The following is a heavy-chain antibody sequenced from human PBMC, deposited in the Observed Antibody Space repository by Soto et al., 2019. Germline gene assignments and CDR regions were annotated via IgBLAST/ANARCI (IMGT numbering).Heavy chain of an antibody. D-gene: IGHD3-16*01. J-gene: IGHJ4*02. V-gene: IGHV3-7*03. CDR2: IKEDGSEK. CDR1: GLTFSTYW. CDR3: VRVGRLGGY. Sequence: EVQLVESGGGLVQPGGSLRLSCAASGLTFSTYWMSWVRQAPGKGLEWVANIKEDGSEKYYVDSVKGRFTISRDNANNSLYLQTNSLRAEDTAVYYCVRVGRLGGYWGQGTLVTVSS.